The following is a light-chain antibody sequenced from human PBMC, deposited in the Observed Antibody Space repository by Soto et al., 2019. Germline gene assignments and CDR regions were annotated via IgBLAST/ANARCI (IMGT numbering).Light chain of an antibody. Sequence: DIQVTQSPSSLSASLGDRVTITCRANQAIGAYLAWSQQQPGKVPKLLIYAASALQSGVPSRFSGRGSGTDFTLTISSLQPEDIATYYCQKYNSSSLSFGGGTKVEI. CDR1: QAIGAY. V-gene: IGKV1-27*01. J-gene: IGKJ4*01. CDR3: QKYNSSSLS. CDR2: AAS.